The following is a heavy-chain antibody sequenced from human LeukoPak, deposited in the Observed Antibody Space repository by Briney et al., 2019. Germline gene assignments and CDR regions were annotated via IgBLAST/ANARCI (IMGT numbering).Heavy chain of an antibody. CDR1: GASINSGLYY. D-gene: IGHD3-3*01. J-gene: IGHJ4*02. CDR3: ARGFCSDEICQVFTH. V-gene: IGHV4-61*10. CDR2: IFESGKT. Sequence: PSETLSLTCSVSGASINSGLYYWNWIRQPAGKGLEWIGRIFESGKTNYNPSLKSRVTISVDTSKNQFSLKLSSVTAADTALYYCARGFCSDEICQVFTHWGQGTLVTVSS.